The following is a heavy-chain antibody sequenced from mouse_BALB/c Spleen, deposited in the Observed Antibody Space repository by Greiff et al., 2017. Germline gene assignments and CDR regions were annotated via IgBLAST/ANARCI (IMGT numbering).Heavy chain of an antibody. CDR1: GYTFTSYW. D-gene: IGHD1-1*01. Sequence: QVQLQQSGAELAKPGASVKMSCKASGYTFTSYWMHWVKQRPGQGLEWIGYINPSTGYTEYNQKFKDKATLTADKSSSTAYMQLSSLTSEDTAVYYCASPLLLRSAYWGQGTLVTVSA. CDR3: ASPLLLRSAY. CDR2: INPSTGYT. J-gene: IGHJ3*01. V-gene: IGHV1-7*01.